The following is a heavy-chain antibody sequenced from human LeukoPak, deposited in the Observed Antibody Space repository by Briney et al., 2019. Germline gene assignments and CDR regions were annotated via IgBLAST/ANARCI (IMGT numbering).Heavy chain of an antibody. CDR1: GYAFTGYY. CDR3: ASAPRGWGGFDY. Sequence: ASVKVSCKASGYAFTGYYMHWVRQAPGQGLEWMGWNNPNSCGTNYAQKFQGRVTMTRDTSISTAYMELGRLRSDDTAVYYCASAPRGWGGFDYWGQGTLVTVSS. D-gene: IGHD7-27*01. J-gene: IGHJ4*02. V-gene: IGHV1-2*02. CDR2: NNPNSCGT.